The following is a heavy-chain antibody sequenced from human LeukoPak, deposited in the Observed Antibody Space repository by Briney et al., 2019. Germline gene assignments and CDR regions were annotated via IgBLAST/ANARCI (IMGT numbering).Heavy chain of an antibody. CDR1: GYTFTSYA. D-gene: IGHD2-21*02. CDR2: INAVNGNT. V-gene: IGHV1-3*01. Sequence: ASVKVSCKASGYTFTSYAMHWVRQAPGQRREWMGWINAVNGNTKYSQKFQGRVTITRDTSASTAYMELSSLRSEDTAVYYCARDIVVVTANGREDDAFDIWGQGTMVTVSS. CDR3: ARDIVVVTANGREDDAFDI. J-gene: IGHJ3*02.